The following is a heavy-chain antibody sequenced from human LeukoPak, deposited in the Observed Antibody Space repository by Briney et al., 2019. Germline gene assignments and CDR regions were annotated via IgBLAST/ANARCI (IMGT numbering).Heavy chain of an antibody. CDR1: GGSISSSSYY. Sequence: SETLSLTCTVSGGSISSSSYYWGWIRQPPGKGLEWIGSIYYSGSTYYNPSLKSRVTISVDTSKNQFSLKLSSVTAADTAVYYCARPGGYDILTGYHPLPFDYWGQGTLVTVSS. D-gene: IGHD3-9*01. CDR3: ARPGGYDILTGYHPLPFDY. V-gene: IGHV4-39*01. CDR2: IYYSGST. J-gene: IGHJ4*02.